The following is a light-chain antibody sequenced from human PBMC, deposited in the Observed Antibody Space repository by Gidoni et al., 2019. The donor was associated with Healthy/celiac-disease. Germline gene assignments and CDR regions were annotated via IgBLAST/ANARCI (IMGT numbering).Light chain of an antibody. CDR3: QQYYSTPYT. Sequence: DIVMTQPQDSLAVSLGERATINCKSSKSVLYSSNNNSYIAWYQQKPGQPPKLLIYWASTRESGVPDRFSGSGSGTDFTLTISSLQAEDVAVYYCQQYYSTPYTFGQGTKLEIK. CDR1: KSVLYSSNNNSY. V-gene: IGKV4-1*01. CDR2: WAS. J-gene: IGKJ2*01.